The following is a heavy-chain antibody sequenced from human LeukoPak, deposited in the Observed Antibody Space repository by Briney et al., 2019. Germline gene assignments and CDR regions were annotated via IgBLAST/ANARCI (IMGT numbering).Heavy chain of an antibody. V-gene: IGHV4-30-2*01. CDR2: IYHSGGT. CDR1: GGSISSGGYY. D-gene: IGHD2-2*01. CDR3: ARGLLGYCSSTSCPDAFDI. J-gene: IGHJ3*02. Sequence: SETLSLTCTVSGGSISSGGYYWSWIRQPPGKGLEWIGYIYHSGGTYYNPSLKSRVTISVDRSKNQFSLKLSSVTAADTAVYYCARGLLGYCSSTSCPDAFDIWGQGTMVTVSS.